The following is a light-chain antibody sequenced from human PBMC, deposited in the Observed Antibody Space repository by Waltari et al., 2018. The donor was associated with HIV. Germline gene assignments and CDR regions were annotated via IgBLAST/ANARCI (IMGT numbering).Light chain of an antibody. CDR1: NRDIGGYHY. Sequence: SALTQPASVSGSLGQSVTISCPGANRDIGGYHYVSWYQQHPGKAPKLIIHEVSNRPSGVSDRFSGSKSGNTASLTISGLQAEDESDYYCSSFITTTTHVVFGGGTRLTVL. J-gene: IGLJ2*01. CDR3: SSFITTTTHVV. CDR2: EVS. V-gene: IGLV2-14*01.